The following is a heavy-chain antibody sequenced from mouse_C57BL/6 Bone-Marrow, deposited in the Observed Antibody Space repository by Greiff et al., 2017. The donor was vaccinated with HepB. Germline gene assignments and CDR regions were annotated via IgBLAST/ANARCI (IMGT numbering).Heavy chain of an antibody. Sequence: VQLKESGPELVKPGASVKISCKASDYSFTDYNMNWVKQSNGKSLEWIGVINPNYGTTSYNQKFKGKATLTVDKSSRTAYMQSNSLTSEDSAVYYCAYEYDRGYYAMDYWGQGTSVTVSS. J-gene: IGHJ4*01. D-gene: IGHD2-4*01. V-gene: IGHV1-39*01. CDR1: DYSFTDYN. CDR2: INPNYGTT. CDR3: AYEYDRGYYAMDY.